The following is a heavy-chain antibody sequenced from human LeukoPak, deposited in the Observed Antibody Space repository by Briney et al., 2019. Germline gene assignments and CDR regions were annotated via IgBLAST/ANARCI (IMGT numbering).Heavy chain of an antibody. CDR1: GFTFYNYV. V-gene: IGHV3-23*01. Sequence: GGSLRLSCAASGFTFYNYVMSWVRQAPGKGLEWVSAISGGGDNTYYADSVKGRFTISRDNSKKTLDLQMNSLRAEDTAVYYCAKHPYGPSDYWGQGTLVTVSS. J-gene: IGHJ4*02. D-gene: IGHD3-10*01. CDR2: ISGGGDNT. CDR3: AKHPYGPSDY.